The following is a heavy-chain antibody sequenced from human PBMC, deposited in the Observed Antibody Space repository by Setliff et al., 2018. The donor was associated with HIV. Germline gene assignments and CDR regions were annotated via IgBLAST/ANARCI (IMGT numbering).Heavy chain of an antibody. CDR2: IKTEAEGYAT. Sequence: GGSLRLSCGASGFTFSGSPMHWVRQASGKGLEWVGRIKTEAEGYATAYAASVKGRFTISRDDSKNTAYLQMNDLRVEDTAVYFCARERVGSTNSFDPWGQGTLVTVSS. V-gene: IGHV3-73*01. D-gene: IGHD1-26*01. CDR3: ARERVGSTNSFDP. J-gene: IGHJ5*02. CDR1: GFTFSGSP.